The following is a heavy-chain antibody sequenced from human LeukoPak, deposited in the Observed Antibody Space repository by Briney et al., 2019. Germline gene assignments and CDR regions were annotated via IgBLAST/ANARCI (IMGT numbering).Heavy chain of an antibody. J-gene: IGHJ4*02. Sequence: SETLSLTCAVYGGSFSGYYWSWVRQPPGKGLEWIGEIYHSGSTNYNPSLKSRVTISVDTSKNQFSLKLSSVTAADTAVYYCARHSRDIVVVPAAIAYWGQGTLVTVSS. CDR3: ARHSRDIVVVPAAIAY. D-gene: IGHD2-2*01. V-gene: IGHV4-34*01. CDR1: GGSFSGYY. CDR2: IYHSGST.